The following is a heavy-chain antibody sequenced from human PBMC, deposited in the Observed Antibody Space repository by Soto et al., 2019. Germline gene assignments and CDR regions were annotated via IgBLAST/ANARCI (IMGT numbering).Heavy chain of an antibody. CDR2: INAYNDNT. V-gene: IGHV1-18*01. J-gene: IGHJ4*02. Sequence: QVQLVQSAAEVKKPGASVKVSCKASGYTFTSYGISWVRQAPGQGLEWMGWINAYNDNTYYAQNLQDRVTMTTDTSTSTAHRELRSLRSDDTAVYYCARIDQWSGYYQPDFWGQGTLVTVSS. CDR3: ARIDQWSGYYQPDF. D-gene: IGHD3-3*01. CDR1: GYTFTSYG.